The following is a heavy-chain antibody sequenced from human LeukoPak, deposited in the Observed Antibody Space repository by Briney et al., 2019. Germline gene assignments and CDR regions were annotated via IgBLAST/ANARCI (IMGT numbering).Heavy chain of an antibody. CDR2: IYHSGST. D-gene: IGHD5-12*01. J-gene: IGHJ5*02. V-gene: IGHV4-38-2*02. Sequence: TSETLSLTCTVSGYSISSGYYWGWIRQPPGKGLEWIGSIYHSGSTYYNPSLKSRVTISVDTSKNQFSLKLSSVTAADTAVYCARDRGYGDHPSWFDPWGQGTQVTVSS. CDR3: ARDRGYGDHPSWFDP. CDR1: GYSISSGYY.